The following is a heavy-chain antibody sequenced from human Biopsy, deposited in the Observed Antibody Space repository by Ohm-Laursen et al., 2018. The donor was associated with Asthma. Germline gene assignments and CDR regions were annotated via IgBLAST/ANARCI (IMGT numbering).Heavy chain of an antibody. CDR3: VRGSSSWHHGPFHYYYGLDV. Sequence: PSETLSLTCSLSSGSGGYMRSGNYYWGWIRQPPGKGLEWIGSIYYSGTTYYNPSLESQVTGSEDTSKNQFSLKLTSVTAADTAVYYCVRGSSSWHHGPFHYYYGLDVWGQGTTATVSS. CDR2: IYYSGTT. CDR1: SGSGGYMRSGNYY. D-gene: IGHD6-13*01. V-gene: IGHV4-39*01. J-gene: IGHJ6*02.